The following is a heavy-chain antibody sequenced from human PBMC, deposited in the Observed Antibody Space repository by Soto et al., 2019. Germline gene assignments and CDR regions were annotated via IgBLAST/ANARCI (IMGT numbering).Heavy chain of an antibody. Sequence: QVQLVQSGAEVKKPGSSVKVSCKASGGTFSSYTISWVRQAPGQGREWMGRIIPILGIANYAQKCQGRVTITAVKSTSTAYMELSSLRSEDTAVYYCARESYDYIWWNYQRSYYFDYWGQGPLVTVSS. CDR1: GGTFSSYT. V-gene: IGHV1-69*02. J-gene: IGHJ4*02. CDR2: IIPILGIA. D-gene: IGHD3-16*02. CDR3: ARESYDYIWWNYQRSYYFDY.